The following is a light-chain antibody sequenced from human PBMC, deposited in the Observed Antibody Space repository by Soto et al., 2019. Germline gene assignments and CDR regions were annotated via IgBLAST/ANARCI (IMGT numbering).Light chain of an antibody. J-gene: IGLJ2*01. V-gene: IGLV2-8*01. Sequence: QSALTQPPSASGSPGQSVTISCTGTSSDVGGYNYVSWYQQQPGTAPKLMIYEVSKRPSGVPDRFSGSKSGNTASLTVSGLQDEDEADYYCSSYAGSNNVVFGGGTKVTVL. CDR2: EVS. CDR3: SSYAGSNNVV. CDR1: SSDVGGYNY.